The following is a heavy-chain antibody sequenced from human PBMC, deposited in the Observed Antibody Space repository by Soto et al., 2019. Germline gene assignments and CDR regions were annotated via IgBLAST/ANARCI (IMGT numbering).Heavy chain of an antibody. CDR2: MYSGGNT. V-gene: IGHV4-39*01. D-gene: IGHD3-22*01. CDR3: ARQPYDSTGYYYGA. Sequence: QLQLQESGPGLVKPSETLSLTCTVSGGSFSSSTYYWGWIRQPPGKGLEWIGSMYSGGNTYYNPSLKRRLTVPVDTSQNHFSLKLTSVTAADTAMYYCARQPYDSTGYYYGAWGQGTLVTVSS. CDR1: GGSFSSSTYY. J-gene: IGHJ5*02.